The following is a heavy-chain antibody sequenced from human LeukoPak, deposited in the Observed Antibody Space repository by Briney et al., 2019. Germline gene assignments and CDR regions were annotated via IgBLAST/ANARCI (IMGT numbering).Heavy chain of an antibody. Sequence: GGSLRLSCAASGFTVSSNYMSWVRQAPGKGLEWVSVIYSGGSTYYADSVKGRFTISRDNSKNTLYLQMNSLRAEDTAVYYCASMGDFWSGYPSPGFDYWGQGTLVTVSS. J-gene: IGHJ4*02. D-gene: IGHD3-3*01. CDR2: IYSGGST. CDR3: ASMGDFWSGYPSPGFDY. V-gene: IGHV3-53*01. CDR1: GFTVSSNY.